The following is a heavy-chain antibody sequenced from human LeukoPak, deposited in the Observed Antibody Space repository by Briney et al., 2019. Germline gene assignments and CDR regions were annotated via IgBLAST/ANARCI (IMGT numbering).Heavy chain of an antibody. J-gene: IGHJ3*02. V-gene: IGHV4-59*01. CDR3: ARGGSGISNAFDI. Sequence: SETLSLTCTVSGVSISSYYWSWIRQPPGKGLEWIGYLYYSGSTSSNPSLKSRVTMSVDTSKNQFSLKLRSVTAADTAVYYCARGGSGISNAFDIWGQGTMVTVSS. CDR1: GVSISSYY. D-gene: IGHD3-10*01. CDR2: LYYSGST.